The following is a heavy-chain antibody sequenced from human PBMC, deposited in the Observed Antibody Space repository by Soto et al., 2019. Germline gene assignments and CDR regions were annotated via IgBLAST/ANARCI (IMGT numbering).Heavy chain of an antibody. CDR2: FSGRDATT. V-gene: IGHV3-23*01. CDR3: VRTIVGATKGGWFDP. J-gene: IGHJ5*02. CDR1: GFTFRSYT. D-gene: IGHD1-26*01. Sequence: GGSLRLSCAASGFTFRSYTMSWVRQAPGKGLEWVSSFSGRDATTYYADSVKGRFTISRDNSKNTLYLQMNSLRAEDTALYFCVRTIVGATKGGWFDPWGQGALVTRLL.